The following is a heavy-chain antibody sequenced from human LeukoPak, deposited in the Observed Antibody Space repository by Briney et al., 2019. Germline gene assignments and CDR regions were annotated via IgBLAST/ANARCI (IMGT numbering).Heavy chain of an antibody. V-gene: IGHV3-21*01. CDR2: ISSSSSYI. Sequence: GGSLRLSCAASGFTFSSYSMNWVRQAPGKGLEWVSSISSSSSYIYYADSVKGRFTISRDNSKNTLYLQMNSLRAEDTAVCYCARDYSTGWHYFDNWGQGTLVTVSS. J-gene: IGHJ4*02. CDR1: GFTFSSYS. CDR3: ARDYSTGWHYFDN. D-gene: IGHD6-19*01.